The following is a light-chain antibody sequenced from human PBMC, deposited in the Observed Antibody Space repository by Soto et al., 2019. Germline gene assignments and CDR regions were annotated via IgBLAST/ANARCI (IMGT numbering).Light chain of an antibody. CDR3: QNFISAPLT. Sequence: DIQMTQSPSSLSASVGDTVTITCRASQGISNSLAWFQQKPGRVPQFLIYAASTLQPGIPPRFSGSGSGTDFTLTISSLQPEDVATYYCQNFISAPLTFGPGTSVEIK. J-gene: IGKJ3*01. CDR1: QGISNS. CDR2: AAS. V-gene: IGKV1-27*01.